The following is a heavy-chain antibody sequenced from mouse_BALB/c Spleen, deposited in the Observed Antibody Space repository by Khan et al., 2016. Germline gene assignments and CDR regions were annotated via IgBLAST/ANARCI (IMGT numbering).Heavy chain of an antibody. V-gene: IGHV5-4*02. D-gene: IGHD2-1*01. CDR2: ISDGGTYT. J-gene: IGHJ4*01. CDR3: VRDHYGNHYYAMDY. Sequence: EVELVESGGGLVKPGGSLRLSCAAAGFTFSVYYMYWVRQTPEKRLEWVATISDGGTYTYYPDSVKGRFTISRDNAKNILYLQMSSLKSEDTAMYYCVRDHYGNHYYAMDYWGQGTSVTVSS. CDR1: GFTFSVYY.